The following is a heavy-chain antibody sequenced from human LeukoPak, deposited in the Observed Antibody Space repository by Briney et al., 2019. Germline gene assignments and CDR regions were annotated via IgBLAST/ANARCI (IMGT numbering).Heavy chain of an antibody. CDR2: MNPNGGNT. Sequence: SVKVSCKAPGYTFTSYDINWVRQATGQGLEWMGWMNPNGGNTGYAQKFQGRVTMTRNTSISTAYMELSSLRSEDTAVYYCATSGYAEIASDYYYYYMDVWGKGTTVTVSS. V-gene: IGHV1-8*01. CDR3: ATSGYAEIASDYYYYYMDV. CDR1: GYTFTSYD. J-gene: IGHJ6*03. D-gene: IGHD5-12*01.